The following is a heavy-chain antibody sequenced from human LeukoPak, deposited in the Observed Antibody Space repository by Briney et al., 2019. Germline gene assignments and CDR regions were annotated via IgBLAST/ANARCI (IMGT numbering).Heavy chain of an antibody. V-gene: IGHV4-39*01. D-gene: IGHD6-13*01. CDR1: GGSISSSSYY. CDR2: IYYSGST. CDR3: ARGLSIAAAGPICYYFDY. Sequence: SETLSLTCTVSGGSISSSSYYWGWIRQPPGKGLEWIGSIYYSGSTYYNPSLKSRVTISVDTSKNQFSLKLSSVTAADTAVYYCARGLSIAAAGPICYYFDYWGQGTLVTVSS. J-gene: IGHJ4*02.